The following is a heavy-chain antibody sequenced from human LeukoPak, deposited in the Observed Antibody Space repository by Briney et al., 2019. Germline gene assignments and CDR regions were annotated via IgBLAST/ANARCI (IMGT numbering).Heavy chain of an antibody. CDR3: AKGLYYYNSSAFDY. V-gene: IGHV3-23*01. D-gene: IGHD3-22*01. CDR2: ISGGGGST. CDR1: GFTFSSYA. J-gene: IGHJ4*02. Sequence: GGSLRLSCAASGFTFSSYAMSWVRQAPGKGLEWVSAISGGGGSTYYADSVKGRFTISRDNSKSTLYLQMNSLRAEDTAVYYCAKGLYYYNSSAFDYWGQGTLVTVSS.